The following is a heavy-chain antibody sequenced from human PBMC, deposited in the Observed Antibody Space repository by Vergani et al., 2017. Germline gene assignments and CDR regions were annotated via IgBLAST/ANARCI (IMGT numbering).Heavy chain of an antibody. J-gene: IGHJ2*01. D-gene: IGHD6-6*01. Sequence: QVQLQESGPGLVKPSQTLSLTCTVSGGSISSSSYYWGWIRQPPGKGLEWIGEINHSGSTNYNPSLKSRVTISVDTSKNQFSLKLSSVTAADTAVYYCARGQLVGYFDLWGRGTLVTVSS. CDR1: GGSISSSSYY. V-gene: IGHV4-39*07. CDR3: ARGQLVGYFDL. CDR2: INHSGST.